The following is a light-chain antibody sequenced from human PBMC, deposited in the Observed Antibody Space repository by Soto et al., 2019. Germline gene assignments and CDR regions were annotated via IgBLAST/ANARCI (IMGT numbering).Light chain of an antibody. J-gene: IGKJ1*01. Sequence: IHMTQSPSTLSASVGDRVTITCRASQTISSWLAWYQQKPGKAPKLLIYDASSLESGVPSRFSGSGSGTDFTLTISRLQPEDFASYYCQRYISYCTFGQGTKVDIK. V-gene: IGKV1-5*01. CDR2: DAS. CDR3: QRYISYCT. CDR1: QTISSW.